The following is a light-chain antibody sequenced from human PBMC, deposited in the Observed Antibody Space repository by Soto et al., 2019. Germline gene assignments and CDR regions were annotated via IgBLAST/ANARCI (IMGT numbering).Light chain of an antibody. J-gene: IGKJ1*01. CDR2: DAS. V-gene: IGKV1-5*01. CDR3: QQYNSYSRT. Sequence: DIQMTQSPSTLSASVGDRVTVTCRASQSINTWLAWYQQKPGKAPKLLIYDASSLQSGVPSRFTGRGSGTEFTLTISSLQPDDFATYYCQQYNSYSRTFGQGTRWIS. CDR1: QSINTW.